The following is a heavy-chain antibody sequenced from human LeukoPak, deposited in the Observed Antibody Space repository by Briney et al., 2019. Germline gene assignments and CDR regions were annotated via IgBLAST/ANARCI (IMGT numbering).Heavy chain of an antibody. CDR3: AGHHPRNTVDF. V-gene: IGHV4-59*08. D-gene: IGHD2-8*02. Sequence: SETLSLTCTVSGGSTSSYYWSWIRQPPGKGLEWIAYISDIGSINYNPSLKSRVTISLDTSKNQFSLKLSSVTAADTAVYYCAGHHPRNTVDFWGQGTLVTVSS. CDR1: GGSTSSYY. CDR2: ISDIGSI. J-gene: IGHJ4*02.